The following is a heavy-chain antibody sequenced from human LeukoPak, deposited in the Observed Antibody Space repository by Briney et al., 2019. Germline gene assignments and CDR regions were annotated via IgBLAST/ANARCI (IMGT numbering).Heavy chain of an antibody. CDR2: INPKSGGA. CDR3: AREYILTAYYGDY. D-gene: IGHD3-9*01. Sequence: SVNVSCKACLLTFNAYNIHGVGPAAAREGTWMGWINPKSGGANYAKKFQGRITMTWDTSISTAYMELSRLRSDDTAVYYCAREYILTAYYGDYWGQGTLVTVSS. CDR1: LLTFNAYN. V-gene: IGHV1-2*02. J-gene: IGHJ4*02.